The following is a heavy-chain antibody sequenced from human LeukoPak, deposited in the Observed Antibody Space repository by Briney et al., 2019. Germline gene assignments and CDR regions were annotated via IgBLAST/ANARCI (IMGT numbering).Heavy chain of an antibody. CDR1: GFTFSSYA. CDR3: AKDNDFWSGYAQN. J-gene: IGHJ4*02. CDR2: ISGSGDST. Sequence: GGSLRLSCAASGFTFSSYAMSWVRQAPGKGLEWVSAISGSGDSTYYADSVKGRFTISRDNSKNTLYLQMNSLRAEDTAVYYCAKDNDFWSGYAQNWGQGTLVTVSS. V-gene: IGHV3-23*01. D-gene: IGHD3-3*01.